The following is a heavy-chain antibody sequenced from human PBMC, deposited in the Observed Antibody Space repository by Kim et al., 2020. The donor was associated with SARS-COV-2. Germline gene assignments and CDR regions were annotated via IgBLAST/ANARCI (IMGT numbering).Heavy chain of an antibody. CDR1: GFTFSSYW. D-gene: IGHD2-21*01. CDR2: IKQDGSEK. V-gene: IGHV3-7*03. Sequence: GGSLRLSCAASGFTFSSYWMSWVRQAPGKGLEWVANIKQDGSEKYYVDSVKGRFTISRDNAKNSLYLQMNSLRAEDTAVYYCARVVSTTADPYNWFDPWGQGTLVTVSS. CDR3: ARVVSTTADPYNWFDP. J-gene: IGHJ5*02.